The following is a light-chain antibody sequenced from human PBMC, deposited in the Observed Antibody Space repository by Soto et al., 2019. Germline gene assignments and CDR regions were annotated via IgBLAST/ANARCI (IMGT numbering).Light chain of an antibody. CDR3: QQYNSYWT. CDR2: DAS. CDR1: QSIARW. Sequence: DIQMTQSPSTLSASVGDRVTITCRASQSIARWVAWYQQKPGKAPKLLIYDASNLESGVPSRFSGSGSGTEFTLTIISLQPEDFATYYCQQYNSYWTFGPGTKVEIK. J-gene: IGKJ1*01. V-gene: IGKV1-5*01.